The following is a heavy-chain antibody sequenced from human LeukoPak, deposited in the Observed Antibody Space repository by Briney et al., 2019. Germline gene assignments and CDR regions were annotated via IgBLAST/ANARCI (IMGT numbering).Heavy chain of an antibody. CDR3: ARQISDYYYYYMDV. Sequence: SETLSLTCTVSGGSISSSNYYWGWIRQPPGKGLEWIGTIYYSGTTYYNPSLESRVTISGDMSKNQFSLTLRSVTAADTAVYYCARQISDYYYYYMDVWGKGTTVTVSS. J-gene: IGHJ6*03. V-gene: IGHV4-39*01. CDR2: IYYSGTT. CDR1: GGSISSSNYY. D-gene: IGHD3-10*01.